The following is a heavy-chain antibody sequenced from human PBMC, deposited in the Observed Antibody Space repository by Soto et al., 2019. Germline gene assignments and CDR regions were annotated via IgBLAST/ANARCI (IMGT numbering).Heavy chain of an antibody. V-gene: IGHV1-2*06. CDR3: ARKQLRYYIRWGLDP. D-gene: IGHD3-22*01. J-gene: IGHJ5*02. CDR1: GYTFTDNQ. Sequence: QAQLVQSGPEVKKPGASVKVSCKASGYTFTDNQIHWLRRAPGQRLEWMGRIDPRSGDTSFAQTSRGRVTMTMDTSTDTVYMELTRLTSDDTAMYYCARKQLRYYIRWGLDPWGQGTLVTVSS. CDR2: IDPRSGDT.